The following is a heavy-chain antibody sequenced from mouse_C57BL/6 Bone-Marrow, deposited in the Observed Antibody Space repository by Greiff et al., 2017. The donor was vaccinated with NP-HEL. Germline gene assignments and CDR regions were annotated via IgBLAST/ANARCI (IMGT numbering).Heavy chain of an antibody. J-gene: IGHJ3*01. Sequence: EVQRVESGGGLVKPGGSLKLSCAASGFTFSSYAMSWVRQTPEKRLEWVATISDGGSYTYYPDTVKGRFTISSEHAKHNLYLQMSHLKSEDTAMYYCARDRGLRAFAYWGQGTLVTVSA. V-gene: IGHV5-4*01. CDR1: GFTFSSYA. CDR2: ISDGGSYT. CDR3: ARDRGLRAFAY. D-gene: IGHD1-1*01.